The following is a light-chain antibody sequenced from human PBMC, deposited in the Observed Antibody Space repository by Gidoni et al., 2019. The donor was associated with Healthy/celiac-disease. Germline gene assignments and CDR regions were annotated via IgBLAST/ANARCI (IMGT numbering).Light chain of an antibody. Sequence: DIQMTQSPSTLSASVGDRVTITSRASQSISSWLAWYQQKPGKDPKLLIYDASSLESGVPSRFSGSGSGTEFTLTISSLQPDDFATYYCQQYNSYRTFGQGTKVEIK. V-gene: IGKV1-5*01. CDR3: QQYNSYRT. J-gene: IGKJ1*01. CDR2: DAS. CDR1: QSISSW.